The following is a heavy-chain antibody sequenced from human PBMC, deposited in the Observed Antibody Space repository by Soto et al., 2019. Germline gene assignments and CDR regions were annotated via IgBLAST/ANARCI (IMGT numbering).Heavy chain of an antibody. CDR1: GYTFTSYY. V-gene: IGHV1-18*01. CDR2: SSAYNGNT. J-gene: IGHJ4*02. CDR3: ASDSPPPRV. Sequence: QVQLVQSGAEVKKPGASVKVSCKASGYTFTSYYISWVRQAPGQGLEWMGWSSAYNGNTNYAQKPQGSATMTTATSASPAYMELWSLRSADSAVSYCASDSPPPRVWGQGTLVTVSS.